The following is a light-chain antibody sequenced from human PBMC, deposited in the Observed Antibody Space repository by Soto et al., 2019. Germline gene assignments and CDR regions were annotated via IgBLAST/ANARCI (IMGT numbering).Light chain of an antibody. Sequence: EVVLTQSPGTLSLSPGERATLSCRTSQTVSSSYYLAWYQQKPGQAPRLLIYGASNRASGVPDRFSSGWSRTDFTLTISRLEPEDFAVYYCQQYVTSPPGYTFGQGTELRIK. J-gene: IGKJ2*01. CDR3: QQYVTSPPGYT. CDR2: GAS. CDR1: QTVSSSYY. V-gene: IGKV3-20*01.